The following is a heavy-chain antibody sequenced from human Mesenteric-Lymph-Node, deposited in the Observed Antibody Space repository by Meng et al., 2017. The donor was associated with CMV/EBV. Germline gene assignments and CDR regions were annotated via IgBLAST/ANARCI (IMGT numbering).Heavy chain of an antibody. V-gene: IGHV3-74*01. J-gene: IGHJ5*02. CDR2: IGNDGSDA. CDR3: ARDRPHNWFDP. CDR1: GFTFSSYW. Sequence: GESLKISCAASGFTFSSYWMHWVRQAPGKGLVWVSRIGNDGSDATYADSVKGRFTISRDNARDTVYLQMNSLRAEDTAVYYCARDRPHNWFDPWGQGTLVTVSS.